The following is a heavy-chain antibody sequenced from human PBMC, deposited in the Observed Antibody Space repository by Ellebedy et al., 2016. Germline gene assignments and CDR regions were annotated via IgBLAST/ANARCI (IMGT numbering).Heavy chain of an antibody. CDR1: GYSFTNYW. CDR2: IYPGDSDT. D-gene: IGHD6-25*01. CDR3: ARLLAASVTQGFYYYGMDV. Sequence: GESLKISCKGSGYSFTNYWIGWVRQMPGKGLEWMGIIYPGDSDTRYSTSFQGQVTIPVDKSINTAYLQWSSLKASDTAMYYCARLLAASVTQGFYYYGMDVWGQGTTVTVSS. J-gene: IGHJ6*02. V-gene: IGHV5-51*01.